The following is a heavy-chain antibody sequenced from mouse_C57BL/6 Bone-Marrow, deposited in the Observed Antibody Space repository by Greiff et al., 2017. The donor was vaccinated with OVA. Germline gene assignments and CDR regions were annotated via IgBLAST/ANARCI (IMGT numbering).Heavy chain of an antibody. J-gene: IGHJ4*01. CDR1: GYTFTSYT. D-gene: IGHD2-5*01. CDR2: INPSSGYT. Sequence: VQLQQSGAELARPGASVKMSCKASGYTFTSYTMHWVKQRPGQGLEWIGYINPSSGYTKYNQKFKDKATLTADKSSSTAYMQLSSLTSEDSAVYYCARYYYSNYVYAMDYWGQGTSVTVSS. CDR3: ARYYYSNYVYAMDY. V-gene: IGHV1-4*01.